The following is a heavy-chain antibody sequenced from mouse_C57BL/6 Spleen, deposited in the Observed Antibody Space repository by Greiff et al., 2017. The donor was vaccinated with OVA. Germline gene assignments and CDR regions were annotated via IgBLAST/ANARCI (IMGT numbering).Heavy chain of an antibody. Sequence: EVQLQQSGPELVKPGDSVKISCKASGYSFTGYFMNWVMQSHGKSLEWIGRINPYNGDTFYNQKFKGKATLTVDKSSSTANMELRSLTSEDSAVYYGARRGLITAVVEDYFDYWGQGTTLTVSA. CDR1: GYSFTGYF. CDR3: ARRGLITAVVEDYFDY. D-gene: IGHD1-1*01. J-gene: IGHJ2*01. V-gene: IGHV1-20*01. CDR2: INPYNGDT.